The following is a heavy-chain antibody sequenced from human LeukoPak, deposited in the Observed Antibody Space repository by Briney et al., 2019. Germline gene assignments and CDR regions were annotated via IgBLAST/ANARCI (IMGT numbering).Heavy chain of an antibody. CDR3: ARENIIAVAGMMGYYFDY. V-gene: IGHV1-2*04. CDR2: INPNSGGT. Sequence: PRASVKVSCKASGYTFTGYYMHWVRQAPGQGLEWMGWINPNSGGTNYAQKFQGWVTMTRDTSISTAYMELSRLRSDDTAVYYCARENIIAVAGMMGYYFDYWGQGTLVTVSS. CDR1: GYTFTGYY. J-gene: IGHJ4*02. D-gene: IGHD6-19*01.